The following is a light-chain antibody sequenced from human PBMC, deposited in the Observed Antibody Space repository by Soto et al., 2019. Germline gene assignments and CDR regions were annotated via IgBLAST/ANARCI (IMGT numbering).Light chain of an antibody. Sequence: RVMTQSPATLSVSPGEKATLSCRASQSVTSNLAWYRQKPGQAPRLLIYGASIRATDIPARFSGSGSGTEVTLTISSLQSEDFAVYYCQQYNNWPPTFGQGTKVEIK. J-gene: IGKJ1*01. CDR3: QQYNNWPPT. CDR2: GAS. V-gene: IGKV3-15*01. CDR1: QSVTSN.